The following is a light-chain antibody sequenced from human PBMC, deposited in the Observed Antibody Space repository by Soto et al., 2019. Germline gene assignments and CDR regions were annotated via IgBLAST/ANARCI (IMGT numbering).Light chain of an antibody. CDR1: QSVLYSADNKNY. CDR3: QQHYTMPIT. J-gene: IGKJ4*01. Sequence: DIVMTQSPDSLAVSLGERATINCKSSQSVLYSADNKNYLAWFQQKPGQPPKLLIYWASTRESGVPDRFSGSGSGIDFTLTISSLQAEDAADYYCQQHYTMPITFGGGTKVEIK. V-gene: IGKV4-1*01. CDR2: WAS.